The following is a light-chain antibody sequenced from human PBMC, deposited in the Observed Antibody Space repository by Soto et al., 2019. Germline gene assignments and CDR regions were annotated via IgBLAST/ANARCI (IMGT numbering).Light chain of an antibody. Sequence: EVVLTQSPGTLSLSPGERATLSCRASQSIGTSLAWYRQTPGQAPRILIYAASTRATGIPDRFSGSGSGTDFILTINRLEPEHFAVYYCQQYGSSLPFGGGTKVEI. CDR2: AAS. V-gene: IGKV3-20*01. J-gene: IGKJ4*01. CDR1: QSIGTS. CDR3: QQYGSSLP.